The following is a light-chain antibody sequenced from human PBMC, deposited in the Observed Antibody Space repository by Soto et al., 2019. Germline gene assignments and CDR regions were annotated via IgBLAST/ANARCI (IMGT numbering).Light chain of an antibody. V-gene: IGLV1-44*01. J-gene: IGLJ1*01. CDR2: EVN. Sequence: QSVLTQPPSASGTPGQRVTISCSGSSSNIGSNTVNWYQQPPGTAPKLIMYEVNTRPSGVPDRFSGSKSGSTASLTISGLQAEDEADYYCSLYISGSTYVFGTGTKLTVL. CDR1: SSNIGSNT. CDR3: SLYISGSTYV.